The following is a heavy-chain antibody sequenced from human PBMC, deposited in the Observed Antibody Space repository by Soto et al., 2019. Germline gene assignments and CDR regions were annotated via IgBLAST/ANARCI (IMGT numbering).Heavy chain of an antibody. D-gene: IGHD3-9*01. V-gene: IGHV1-3*01. Sequence: GVSVKVSCKASGYTFTSYAMHWVRQAPGQRLEWMGWINAGNGNTKYSQKFQGRVTITRDTSASTAYMELSSLRSEDTAVYYCARDRAGDYDILTGYQGAFDIWGQGTMVTVSS. J-gene: IGHJ3*02. CDR3: ARDRAGDYDILTGYQGAFDI. CDR1: GYTFTSYA. CDR2: INAGNGNT.